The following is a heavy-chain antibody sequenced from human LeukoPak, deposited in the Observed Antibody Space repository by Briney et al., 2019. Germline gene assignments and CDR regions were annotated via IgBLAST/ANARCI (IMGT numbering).Heavy chain of an antibody. J-gene: IGHJ3*02. CDR3: ATMYYYDSSGYSDAFDI. CDR2: INPNSGGT. V-gene: IGHV1-2*02. D-gene: IGHD3-22*01. Sequence: GASVKVSCKASGYTFTGYYMHWVRQAPGQGLEWMGWINPNSGGTNYAQKFQGRVTMTRDTSISTAYMELSRLRSDDTAVYYCATMYYYDSSGYSDAFDIWGQGTMVTVSS. CDR1: GYTFTGYY.